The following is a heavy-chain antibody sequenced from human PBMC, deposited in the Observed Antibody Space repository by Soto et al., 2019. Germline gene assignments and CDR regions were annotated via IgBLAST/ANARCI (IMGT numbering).Heavy chain of an antibody. Sequence: GGSLRLSCAASGFTFSNAWMNWVRQAPGKGLEWVGRIKSKTDGGTTDYAAPVKGRFTISRDDSKNTLYLQMNSLKTEDTAVYYCTTDLNSGYDFWSGSLSFDPWGQGTLVTVSS. D-gene: IGHD3-3*01. CDR2: IKSKTDGGTT. CDR1: GFTFSNAW. J-gene: IGHJ5*02. CDR3: TTDLNSGYDFWSGSLSFDP. V-gene: IGHV3-15*07.